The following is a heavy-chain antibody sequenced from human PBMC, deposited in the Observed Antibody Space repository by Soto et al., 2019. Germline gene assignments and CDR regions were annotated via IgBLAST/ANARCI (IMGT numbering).Heavy chain of an antibody. J-gene: IGHJ6*02. CDR1: GGSIGTYY. D-gene: IGHD3-22*01. Sequence: ETLSLTCTVSGGSIGTYYWSWIRQPPGKGLEWIGYIYYSGSTNYNPSLKSRVTISVDTSKNQFSLKLSSLTAADTAVYYCARDASYYYDSSGYYGGMDVWGQGTTVTVSS. V-gene: IGHV4-59*01. CDR3: ARDASYYYDSSGYYGGMDV. CDR2: IYYSGST.